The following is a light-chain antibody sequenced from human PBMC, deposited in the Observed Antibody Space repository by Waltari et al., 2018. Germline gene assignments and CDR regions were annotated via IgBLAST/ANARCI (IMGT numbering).Light chain of an antibody. V-gene: IGLV3-21*01. Sequence: SYVLTQPPSVSVAPGETARITCGGNNIGTKSVHWYRQKPGKAPVLVISYDSDRPEGVPERFAGANSGDTATPTISRVEAGDEADYYCQVWDANNEPGLFGSGTEVTV. J-gene: IGLJ1*01. CDR1: NIGTKS. CDR3: QVWDANNEPGL. CDR2: YDS.